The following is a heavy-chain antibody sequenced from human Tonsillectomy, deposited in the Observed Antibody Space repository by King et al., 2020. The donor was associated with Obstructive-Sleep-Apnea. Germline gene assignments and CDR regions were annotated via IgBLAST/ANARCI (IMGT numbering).Heavy chain of an antibody. J-gene: IGHJ4*02. Sequence: VQLVESGAEVKKPGASVKVSCKASGYPFTTYGISWVRQAPGQGLEWMGWISPYNGNTNSAQKLQGRVTMTTDASTSTAYMELRSLRSDDTAVYYCARGGEDYGDYAEHFDYWGQGTLVTISS. V-gene: IGHV1-18*04. CDR1: GYPFTTYG. CDR3: ARGGEDYGDYAEHFDY. D-gene: IGHD4-17*01. CDR2: ISPYNGNT.